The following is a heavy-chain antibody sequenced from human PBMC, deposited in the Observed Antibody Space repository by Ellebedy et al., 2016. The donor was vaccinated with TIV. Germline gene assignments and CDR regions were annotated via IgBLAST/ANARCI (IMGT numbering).Heavy chain of an antibody. CDR3: DRREPGWHNWFDP. CDR1: AAPISSGGYS. V-gene: IGHV4-30-4*07. J-gene: IGHJ5*02. CDR2: VYCIGSV. D-gene: IGHD2-15*01. Sequence: MPSETLSLTCTVSAAPISSGGYSRSCVRQPPGKALEWIGYVYCIGSVYYNPALESRVTFSMDTPNNQYSLKLHSVTAADTAVYYCDRREPGWHNWFDPWGQGTLVTVSS.